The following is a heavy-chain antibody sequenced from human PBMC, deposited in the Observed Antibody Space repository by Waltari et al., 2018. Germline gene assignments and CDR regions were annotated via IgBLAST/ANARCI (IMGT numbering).Heavy chain of an antibody. CDR2: ITWNSGSI. J-gene: IGHJ6*02. Sequence: EVQLVESGGGLVQPGQSLRLSCAAFGFTFGDYAMHWVRQAPGKGLAWVSIITWNSGSIRYADSVKGRFTISRDKAKNSLYLQMDSLKPEDTAVYYCAKDGPRCSTSSCFTPYGLDVWGQGTTVTVSS. D-gene: IGHD2-2*02. CDR3: AKDGPRCSTSSCFTPYGLDV. V-gene: IGHV3-9*01. CDR1: GFTFGDYA.